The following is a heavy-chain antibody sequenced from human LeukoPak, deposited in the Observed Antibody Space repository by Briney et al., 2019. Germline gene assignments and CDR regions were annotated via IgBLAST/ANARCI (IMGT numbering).Heavy chain of an antibody. V-gene: IGHV1-2*02. Sequence: ASVKVSCKASGGTFSSYAISWVRQAPGQGLEWMGWINPNSGGTNYAQKFQGRVTMTRDTSISTAYMELSRLRSDDTAVYYCARGRYGSGSLYFDYWGQGTLVTVSS. CDR2: INPNSGGT. CDR3: ARGRYGSGSLYFDY. CDR1: GGTFSSYA. J-gene: IGHJ4*02. D-gene: IGHD3-10*01.